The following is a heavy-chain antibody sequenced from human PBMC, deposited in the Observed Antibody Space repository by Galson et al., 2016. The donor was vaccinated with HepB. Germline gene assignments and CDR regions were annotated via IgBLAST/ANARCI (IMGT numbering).Heavy chain of an antibody. Sequence: SVKVSCKASGYTFSNYGINWVRQAPGQGLEWMGWISAYNGNTNYVQKFQGRVTMTTHTSTSTVYMELRSLGSDDTAVYFCARGGVAYCGGDCYYLFDYWGQGTLVTVSS. J-gene: IGHJ4*02. CDR3: ARGGVAYCGGDCYYLFDY. CDR2: ISAYNGNT. V-gene: IGHV1-18*04. D-gene: IGHD2-21*02. CDR1: GYTFSNYG.